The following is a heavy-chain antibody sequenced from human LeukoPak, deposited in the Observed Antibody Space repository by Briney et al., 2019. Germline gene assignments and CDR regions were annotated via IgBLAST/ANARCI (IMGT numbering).Heavy chain of an antibody. V-gene: IGHV4-39*01. CDR1: GGSIGSSSYY. Sequence: SETLSLTCTVSGGSIGSSSYYWGWIRQPPGKGLEWIGSIYYSGSTYYNPSLKSRVTISVDTSKNQFSLKVTSVTAADTAVYYCARHKGTFVAGTDYWGQGTLVNVSS. CDR3: ARHKGTFVAGTDY. CDR2: IYYSGST. J-gene: IGHJ4*02. D-gene: IGHD6-19*01.